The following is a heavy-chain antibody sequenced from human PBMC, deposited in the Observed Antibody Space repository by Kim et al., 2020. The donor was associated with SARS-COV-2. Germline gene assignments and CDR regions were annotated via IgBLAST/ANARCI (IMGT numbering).Heavy chain of an antibody. J-gene: IGHJ4*02. D-gene: IGHD3-9*01. CDR1: GFTFSTYS. CDR2: ISSSSNYI. V-gene: IGHV3-21*01. Sequence: GGSLRLSCAASGFTFSTYSMNWVRQTPGKGLEWVSSISSSSNYIYYADSVKGRFTISRDNAKNSLYLQLNSLRAEDTAVYYCARDPSGILTGYYLGGGYYFGCWGQGTLVTVSS. CDR3: ARDPSGILTGYYLGGGYYFGC.